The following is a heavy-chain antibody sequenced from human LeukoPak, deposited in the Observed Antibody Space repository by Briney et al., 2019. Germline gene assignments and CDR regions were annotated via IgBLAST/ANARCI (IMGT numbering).Heavy chain of an antibody. J-gene: IGHJ4*02. D-gene: IGHD3-22*01. CDR1: GFIFSGYG. CDR2: IWYDGSNK. CDR3: ARDYDSSGYYPFDLPDY. Sequence: GRSLRLSCAASGFIFSGYGMNWVRQAPGKGLEWVAVIWYDGSNKYYAESVKGRFTVSRDNSKNTLYLQMNSLRAEDTAVYYCARDYDSSGYYPFDLPDYWGQGTLVTVSS. V-gene: IGHV3-33*01.